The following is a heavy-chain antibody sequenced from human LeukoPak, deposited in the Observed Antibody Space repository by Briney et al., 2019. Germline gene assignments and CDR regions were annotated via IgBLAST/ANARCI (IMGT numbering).Heavy chain of an antibody. CDR1: GGTFSSYA. D-gene: IGHD6-6*01. J-gene: IGHJ6*03. CDR2: IIPIFGTA. Sequence: SVKVSCKASGGTFSSYAINWVRQAPGQGLEWMGGIIPIFGTANYAQNFQGRVTITADESTSTAYMELSSLRSEDTAVYYCARGGGEGGAARPPGDYYYYYMDVWGKGTTVTVSS. V-gene: IGHV1-69*13. CDR3: ARGGGEGGAARPPGDYYYYYMDV.